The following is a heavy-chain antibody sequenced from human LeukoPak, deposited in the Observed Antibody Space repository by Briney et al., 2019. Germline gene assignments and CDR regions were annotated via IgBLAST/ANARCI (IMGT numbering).Heavy chain of an antibody. V-gene: IGHV4-39*07. Sequence: SETLSLTCTVSGGSISSSNYYWGWIRQPPGKGLEWIGSIYYSGSTYYNPSLRSRVTISMDTSKNQFSLKVNSVTAADTAVYFCASGPRNYYYSGSYHYWGQGTLVTVSS. CDR1: GGSISSSNYY. CDR3: ASGPRNYYYSGSYHY. CDR2: IYYSGST. D-gene: IGHD3-10*01. J-gene: IGHJ4*02.